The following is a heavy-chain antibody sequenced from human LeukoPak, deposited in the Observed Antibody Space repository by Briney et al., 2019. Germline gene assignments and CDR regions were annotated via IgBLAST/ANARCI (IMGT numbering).Heavy chain of an antibody. D-gene: IGHD3-3*01. V-gene: IGHV3-23*01. CDR2: ISGSGGST. CDR3: AKSSGSDY. CDR1: GGSISSTN. Sequence: GTLSLTCAVSGGSISSTNWWSWVRQPPGKGLEWVSAISGSGGSTYYADSVKGRFTISRDNSKNTLYLQMNSLRAEDTAVYYCAKSSGSDYWGQGTLVTVSA. J-gene: IGHJ4*02.